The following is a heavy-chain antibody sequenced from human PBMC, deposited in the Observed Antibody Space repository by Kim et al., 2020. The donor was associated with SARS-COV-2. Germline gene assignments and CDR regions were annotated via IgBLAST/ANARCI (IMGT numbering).Heavy chain of an antibody. D-gene: IGHD5-12*01. CDR3: TRVKGYSGNGYFDY. CDR2: IGTTANT. V-gene: IGHV3-13*01. J-gene: IGHJ4*02. Sequence: GGSLRLSCAASGFALSTYDMHWVRHRAGEGLEWVSTIGTTANTYYRGPVEGRFTISRDDAKNALYLQMDSLRAEDTAVYYCTRVKGYSGNGYFDYWGQGSLVTVSS. CDR1: GFALSTYD.